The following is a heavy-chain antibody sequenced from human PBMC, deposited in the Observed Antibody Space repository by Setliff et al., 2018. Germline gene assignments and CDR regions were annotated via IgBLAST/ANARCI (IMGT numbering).Heavy chain of an antibody. CDR3: VREGVDRRSSTDYRYYMDV. CDR2: TIPMFRTT. Sequence: SVKVSCKASGGTFSNYGISWVRQAPGQGLEWMGGTIPMFRTTNYAREFQGRVTIITDESTSTAHMQLSSLGSDDTAVYYCVREGVDRRSSTDYRYYMDVWGEGTTVTVSS. J-gene: IGHJ6*03. D-gene: IGHD5-12*01. V-gene: IGHV1-69*05. CDR1: GGTFSNYG.